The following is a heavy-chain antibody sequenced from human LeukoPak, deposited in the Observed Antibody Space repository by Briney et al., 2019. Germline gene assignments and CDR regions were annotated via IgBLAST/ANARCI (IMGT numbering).Heavy chain of an antibody. CDR1: GYSFINFG. Sequence: ASVKVSCKASGYSFINFGLSWVRQAPGQGLEWMGWISAYNHNTNYAQKFQGRVTMTIDTSTTTVYMELRSLRSEDTAVYYCAREDIVVVPAAMGAFDIWGQGTMVTVSS. J-gene: IGHJ3*02. CDR2: ISAYNHNT. D-gene: IGHD2-2*01. CDR3: AREDIVVVPAAMGAFDI. V-gene: IGHV1-18*01.